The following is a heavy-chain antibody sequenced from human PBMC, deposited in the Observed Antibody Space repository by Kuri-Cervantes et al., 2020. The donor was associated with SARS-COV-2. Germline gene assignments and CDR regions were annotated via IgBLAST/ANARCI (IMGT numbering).Heavy chain of an antibody. CDR1: GGSFSGYY. J-gene: IGHJ3*02. CDR3: ARGPDFYGSRGYYPI. Sequence: GSLRLSCAVYGGSFSGYYWSWIRQPPGKGLEWIGEINHSGSTNYNPSLKSRVTISRDTSKKQFSLKLRSVTAADTAVYYCARGPDFYGSRGYYPIWGQGTMVTVSS. V-gene: IGHV4-34*01. D-gene: IGHD3-22*01. CDR2: INHSGST.